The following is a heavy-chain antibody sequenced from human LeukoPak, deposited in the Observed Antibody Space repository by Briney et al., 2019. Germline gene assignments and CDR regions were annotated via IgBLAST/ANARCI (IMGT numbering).Heavy chain of an antibody. CDR2: IYTSGST. D-gene: IGHD2-15*01. CDR3: ARGPGVVAATGPDAFDI. V-gene: IGHV4-59*10. Sequence: SETLSLTCAVYGGSFSGYYWSWIRQPAGKGLEWIGRIYTSGSTNYNPSLKSRVTTSVDTSKNQFSLKLSSVTAADTAVYYCARGPGVVAATGPDAFDIWGQGTMVTVSS. J-gene: IGHJ3*02. CDR1: GGSFSGYY.